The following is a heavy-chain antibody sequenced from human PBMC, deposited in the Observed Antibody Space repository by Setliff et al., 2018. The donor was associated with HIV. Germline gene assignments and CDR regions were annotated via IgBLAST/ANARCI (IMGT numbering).Heavy chain of an antibody. CDR2: IYHSGST. V-gene: IGHV4-4*02. Sequence: SETLSLTCAVSGGSISSSNWWSWVRQPPGKGLEWIGEIYHSGSTNYNPSLKSRVTISVDTSKNQFSLKLTSVTAADTAVYYCARLHSSGWYYYYGMDVWGQGTTVTVSS. D-gene: IGHD6-19*01. J-gene: IGHJ6*02. CDR1: GGSISSSNW. CDR3: ARLHSSGWYYYYGMDV.